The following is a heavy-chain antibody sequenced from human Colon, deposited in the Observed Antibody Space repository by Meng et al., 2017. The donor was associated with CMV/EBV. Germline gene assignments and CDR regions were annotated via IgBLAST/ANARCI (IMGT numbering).Heavy chain of an antibody. CDR3: AHGRGWLTDY. Sequence: QITLKESGPTLVKPTQTLTLTCTFSGFSLRTPKVGVHWIRQPPGKALEWLALIYWDDDNQFRPSLKNRITITKDTSKNQVVLTMTNMDPVDTATYYCAHGRGWLTDYWGQGTLVTVSS. V-gene: IGHV2-5*02. J-gene: IGHJ4*02. D-gene: IGHD6-19*01. CDR1: GFSLRTPKVG. CDR2: IYWDDDN.